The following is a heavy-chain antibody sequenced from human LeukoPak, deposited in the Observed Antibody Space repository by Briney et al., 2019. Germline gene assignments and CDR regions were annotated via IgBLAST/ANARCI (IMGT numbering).Heavy chain of an antibody. CDR3: AGTTVYNLRKYYDFWSGYYDPGSFDY. D-gene: IGHD3-3*01. CDR2: IYYSGST. J-gene: IGHJ4*02. Sequence: PSETLSLTCTVSGGSISTYYWSWIRQPPGKGLEWIGYIYYSGSTHYNPSLKSRVTISVDKSKNQFSLKLSSVTAADTAVYYCAGTTVYNLRKYYDFWSGYYDPGSFDYWGQGTLVTVSS. CDR1: GGSISTYY. V-gene: IGHV4-59*12.